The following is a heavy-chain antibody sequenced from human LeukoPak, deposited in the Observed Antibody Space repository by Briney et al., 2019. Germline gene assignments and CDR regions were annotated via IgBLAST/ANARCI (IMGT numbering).Heavy chain of an antibody. CDR2: IYSGGST. Sequence: GGSLRLSCAASGFTVSSNYMSWVRQAPGKGLEWVSVIYSGGSTYYADSVKGRFTISRDNSKNTLYLQMNSLRAEDTAVYYCARDRLVCSGGSCYSRGWYAFDIWGQGTMVTVSS. D-gene: IGHD2-15*01. J-gene: IGHJ3*02. CDR3: ARDRLVCSGGSCYSRGWYAFDI. CDR1: GFTVSSNY. V-gene: IGHV3-53*01.